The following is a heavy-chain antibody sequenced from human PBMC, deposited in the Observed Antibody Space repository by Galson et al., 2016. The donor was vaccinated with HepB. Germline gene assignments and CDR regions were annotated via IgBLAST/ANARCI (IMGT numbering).Heavy chain of an antibody. V-gene: IGHV3-30*18. Sequence: SLRLSCAASGFTFNKYRMHWVRQAPGKGLEWVAADSVHGGRKWYADSVKGRFTISRDNSNNMLFLQMDSLRPDDTAVYYCAKRHEFCPPVGCSVDYWGQGTLVSVSS. J-gene: IGHJ4*02. D-gene: IGHD3-10*02. CDR3: AKRHEFCPPVGCSVDY. CDR1: GFTFNKYR. CDR2: DSVHGGRK.